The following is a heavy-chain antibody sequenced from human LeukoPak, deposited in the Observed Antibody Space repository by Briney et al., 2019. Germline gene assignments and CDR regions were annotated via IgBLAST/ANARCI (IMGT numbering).Heavy chain of an antibody. V-gene: IGHV1-69*01. CDR1: GGTFSSYA. CDR3: ARAPHWGTTVTTFDY. J-gene: IGHJ4*02. D-gene: IGHD4-17*01. Sequence: SVKVSCKASGGTFSSYAISWVRQAPGQGLEWMGGIIPIFGTANYAQKFQGRVTITADESTSTAYMELSSLRSEDTAVYYCARAPHWGTTVTTFDYWGQGTLVTVSS. CDR2: IIPIFGTA.